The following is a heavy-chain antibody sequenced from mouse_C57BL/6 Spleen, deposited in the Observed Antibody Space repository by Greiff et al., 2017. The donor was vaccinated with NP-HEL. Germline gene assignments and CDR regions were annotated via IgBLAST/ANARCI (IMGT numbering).Heavy chain of an antibody. CDR2: IDPANGNT. V-gene: IGHV14-3*01. CDR3: ARFYYYSMDY. J-gene: IGHJ4*01. CDR1: GFNFNNSN. Sequence: VQLQQSVAELVRPGASVKLSCTASGFNFNNSNMHWVKQRPEQGLEWIGRIDPANGNTKYAPKFQGKATITADTSSNTAYMQLSSLTSEDTAIYYCARFYYYSMDYWGQGTSVTVSS.